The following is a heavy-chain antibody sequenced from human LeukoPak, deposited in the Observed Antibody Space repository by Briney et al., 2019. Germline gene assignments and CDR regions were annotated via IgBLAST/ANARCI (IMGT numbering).Heavy chain of an antibody. J-gene: IGHJ4*02. Sequence: GGSLRLSCAASGFTFSSYGMNWVRQAPGKGLEWVSSISSSSSYIYYADSVKGRFTISRDNAKNSLYLQMNSLRAEDTAVYYCARLPIVVITSGGYWGQGTLVTVSS. CDR1: GFTFSSYG. CDR2: ISSSSSYI. V-gene: IGHV3-21*04. D-gene: IGHD3-22*01. CDR3: ARLPIVVITSGGY.